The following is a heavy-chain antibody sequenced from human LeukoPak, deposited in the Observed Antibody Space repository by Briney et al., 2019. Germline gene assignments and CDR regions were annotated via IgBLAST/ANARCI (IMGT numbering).Heavy chain of an antibody. J-gene: IGHJ4*02. Sequence: PGGSLRLSCAASGFTVSTNYMNWVCQAPGKGLEWVSVVYMGGTTYYADSVKGRFTISRDSTKNTIYLQMNNLRAEDTAVYYCARGLLRDGYTYTYSFDYWGQGALVTVSS. CDR2: VYMGGTT. CDR3: ARGLLRDGYTYTYSFDY. V-gene: IGHV3-66*01. CDR1: GFTVSTNY. D-gene: IGHD5-18*01.